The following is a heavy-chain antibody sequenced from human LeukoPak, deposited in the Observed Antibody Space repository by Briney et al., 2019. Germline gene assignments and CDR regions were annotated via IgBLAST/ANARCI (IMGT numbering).Heavy chain of an antibody. J-gene: IGHJ5*02. V-gene: IGHV3-23*01. CDR1: GFTVSSNY. CDR3: AKDLITMVRGVYSWFDP. Sequence: GGSLRLSCAASGFTVSSNYMSWVRQAPGKGLEWVSAISGSGGSTYYADSVKGRFTISRDNSKNTLYLQMNSLRAEDTAVYYCAKDLITMVRGVYSWFDPWGQGTLVTVSS. D-gene: IGHD3-10*01. CDR2: ISGSGGST.